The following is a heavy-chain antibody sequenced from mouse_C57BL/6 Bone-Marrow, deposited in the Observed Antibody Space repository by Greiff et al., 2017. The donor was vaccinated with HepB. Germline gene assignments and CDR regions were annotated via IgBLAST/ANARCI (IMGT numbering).Heavy chain of an antibody. CDR3: ARSLITTVVVHFDY. CDR2: INPYNGDT. D-gene: IGHD1-1*01. Sequence: EVQLVESGPELVKPGDSVKISCKASGYSFTGYFMNWVMQSHGKSLEWIGRINPYNGDTFYNQKFKGKATLTVDKSSSTAHMELRSLTSEDSAVYYCARSLITTVVVHFDYWGQGTTLTVSS. V-gene: IGHV1-20*01. CDR1: GYSFTGYF. J-gene: IGHJ2*01.